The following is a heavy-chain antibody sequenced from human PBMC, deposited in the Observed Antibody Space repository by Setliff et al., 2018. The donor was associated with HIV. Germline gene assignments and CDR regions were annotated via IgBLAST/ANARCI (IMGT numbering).Heavy chain of an antibody. V-gene: IGHV3-21*01. CDR3: ARDGTTLLAAMDV. CDR2: IIRDSSYI. J-gene: IGHJ6*03. Sequence: GGSLRLSCVASGFTLSTYRMNWVRQAPGKGLEWVSSIIRDSSYIFDADSVKGRFTISRDNAQSSLYLQMNNLRVEDTAVYYCARDGTTLLAAMDVWGKGTTVTVSS. CDR1: GFTLSTYR. D-gene: IGHD1-7*01.